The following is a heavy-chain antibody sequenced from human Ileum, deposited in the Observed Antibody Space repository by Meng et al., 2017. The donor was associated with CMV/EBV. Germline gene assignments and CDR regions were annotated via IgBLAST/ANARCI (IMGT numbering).Heavy chain of an antibody. CDR3: ARLKSGYGNFDY. CDR1: GFTFSGSW. J-gene: IGHJ4*02. D-gene: IGHD5-12*01. CDR2: INGDGSSI. V-gene: IGHV3-74*01. Sequence: SCAASGFTFSGSWMLWVRQVPGKGLVWVSRINGDGSSISYADSVKGRFTISRDNAKNTLYLQMNSLRAEDTAVYYCARLKSGYGNFDYWGQGTLVTVSS.